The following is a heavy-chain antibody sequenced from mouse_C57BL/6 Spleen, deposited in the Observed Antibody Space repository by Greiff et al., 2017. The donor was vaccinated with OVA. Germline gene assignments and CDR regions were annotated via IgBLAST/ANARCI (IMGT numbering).Heavy chain of an antibody. D-gene: IGHD1-3*01. CDR2: ISSGSSTI. Sequence: EVHLVESGGGLVKPGGSLKLSCAASGFTFSDYGMHWVRQAPEKGLEWVAYISSGSSTIYYADTVKGRFTISRDNAKNTLFLQMTSLRSEDTAMYYCARRLTLDAMDYWGQGTSVTVSS. J-gene: IGHJ4*01. CDR1: GFTFSDYG. V-gene: IGHV5-17*01. CDR3: ARRLTLDAMDY.